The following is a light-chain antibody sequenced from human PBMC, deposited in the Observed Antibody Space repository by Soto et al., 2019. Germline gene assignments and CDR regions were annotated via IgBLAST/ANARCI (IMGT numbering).Light chain of an antibody. CDR3: FQDTHWPPT. CDR2: KVC. Sequence: DVVMTQSPLSLPVTVGQPASISCRSSQGLVYSGGEPYLNWFQQSPVQSPRRLIYKVCNRDSGVPDRFGGSGLCTDFTLTISRVDAEDVWVYYCFQDTHWPPTFGGGTKVEIK. V-gene: IGKV2-30*01. CDR1: QGLVYSGGEPY. J-gene: IGKJ4*01.